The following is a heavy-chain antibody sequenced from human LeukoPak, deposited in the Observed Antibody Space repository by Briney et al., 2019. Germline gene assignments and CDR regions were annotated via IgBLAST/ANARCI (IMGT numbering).Heavy chain of an antibody. V-gene: IGHV1-69*06. J-gene: IGHJ4*02. D-gene: IGHD1-26*01. CDR1: GYTLTSSY. CDR2: IIPIFGTT. CDR3: TRSESGTYKGGFDF. Sequence: SVKVSCKASGYTLTSSYMHWVRQAPGQGLEWMGGIIPIFGTTNYAQKFQGRVTITADKYTNTAYMELSRLRSDDTAVYYCTRSESGTYKGGFDFWGQGTLVTVSS.